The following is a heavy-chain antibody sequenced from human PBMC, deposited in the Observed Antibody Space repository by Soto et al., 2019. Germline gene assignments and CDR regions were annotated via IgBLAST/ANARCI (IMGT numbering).Heavy chain of an antibody. CDR1: GFTFSDYY. V-gene: IGHV3-11*01. J-gene: IGHJ2*01. D-gene: IGHD4-17*01. CDR3: ARDKSTVTTDWYFDL. CDR2: ISSSGSTI. Sequence: GGSLRLSCAASGFTFSDYYMSWIRQAPGKGLEWVSYISSSGSTIYYADSVKGRFTISRDNAKNSLYLQMNSLRAEDTAVYYCARDKSTVTTDWYFDLWGRGTLVTVSS.